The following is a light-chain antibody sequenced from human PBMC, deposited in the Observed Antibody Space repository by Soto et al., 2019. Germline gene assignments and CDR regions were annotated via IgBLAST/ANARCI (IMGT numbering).Light chain of an antibody. CDR2: GAS. V-gene: IGKV3-20*01. CDR1: QSVSSGF. J-gene: IGKJ1*01. Sequence: EIVLTQSPGTLSLSPGERATLSCRASQSVSSGFLAWYQQKPGQAPRLLIYGASSRATGIPDRFSGSGSGTDFTLTISRREPEDFAVYYCQHYGRSPWTFGQGTKVEIK. CDR3: QHYGRSPWT.